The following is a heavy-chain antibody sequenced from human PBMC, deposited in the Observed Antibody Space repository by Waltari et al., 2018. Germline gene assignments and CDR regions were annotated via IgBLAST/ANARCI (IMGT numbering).Heavy chain of an antibody. CDR1: GITFSSYS. J-gene: IGHJ5*02. V-gene: IGHV3-21*01. D-gene: IGHD5-12*01. Sequence: EVKLVESGESLVKPGRSLKLSCAASGITFSSYSMNWVRKSPVKGLEWVSSISSSSSYIYYADSVKGRFTISRDNAKNSLYLQMNSLRAEDTAVYYCARGLDGYNTGGDNWFDPWGQGTLVTVSS. CDR2: ISSSSSYI. CDR3: ARGLDGYNTGGDNWFDP.